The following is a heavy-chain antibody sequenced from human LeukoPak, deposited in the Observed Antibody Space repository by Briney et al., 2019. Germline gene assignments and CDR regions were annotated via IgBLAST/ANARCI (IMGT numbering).Heavy chain of an antibody. V-gene: IGHV1-69*13. J-gene: IGHJ3*02. CDR2: IIPIFGTA. CDR1: GYTFTSYG. Sequence: GASVKVSCKASGYTFTSYGISWVRQAPGQGLEWMGGIIPIFGTANYAQKFQGRVTITADESTSTAYMELSSLRSEDTAVYYCARRPRGTRGAFDIWGQGTMVTVSS. D-gene: IGHD1/OR15-1a*01. CDR3: ARRPRGTRGAFDI.